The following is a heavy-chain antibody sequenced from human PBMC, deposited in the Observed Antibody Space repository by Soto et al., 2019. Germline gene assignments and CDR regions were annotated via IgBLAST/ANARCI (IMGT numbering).Heavy chain of an antibody. D-gene: IGHD3-22*01. CDR1: GYTFTSYG. V-gene: IGHV1-18*01. CDR2: ISVYKGNT. Sequence: ASVKVSCKGSGYTFTSYGISWLRQAPGQGLEWVGWISVYKGNTNYAQKLQDRVTMTTDNSKSTLYLQMNSLRPEDTAVYYCAKDTYYHDSTGLYVFDYWGQGTPVTVSS. J-gene: IGHJ4*02. CDR3: AKDTYYHDSTGLYVFDY.